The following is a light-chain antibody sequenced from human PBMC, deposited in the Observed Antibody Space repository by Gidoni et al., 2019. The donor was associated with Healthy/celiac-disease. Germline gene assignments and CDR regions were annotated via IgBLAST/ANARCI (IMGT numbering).Light chain of an antibody. V-gene: IGLV1-40*01. Sequence: QSVLTPPPSVSEAPGQRVTISCTGTSHNIGAGYDVHGYQQLPGTAPKLPIYGNSNRPSGVPDRFSGSKSGTSASLAITGLQAEDEADYYCQSYDSSLSGSVVFGGGTKLTVL. CDR1: SHNIGAGYD. J-gene: IGLJ2*01. CDR3: QSYDSSLSGSVV. CDR2: GNS.